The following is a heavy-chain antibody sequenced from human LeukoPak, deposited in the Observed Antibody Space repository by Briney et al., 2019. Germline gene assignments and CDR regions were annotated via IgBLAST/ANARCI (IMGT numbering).Heavy chain of an antibody. CDR1: GFTFSSYG. V-gene: IGHV3-30*02. CDR3: AKGLGDYDYDMPGLY. Sequence: SGGSLRLSCAASGFTFSSYGMHWVRQAPGKGLEWVAFIRYDGSNKYYADSVKGRFTISRDNSKKTVYLQMNSLRTEDTAVYYCAKGLGDYDYDMPGLYWGQGTLVTVSS. CDR2: IRYDGSNK. D-gene: IGHD5-12*01. J-gene: IGHJ4*02.